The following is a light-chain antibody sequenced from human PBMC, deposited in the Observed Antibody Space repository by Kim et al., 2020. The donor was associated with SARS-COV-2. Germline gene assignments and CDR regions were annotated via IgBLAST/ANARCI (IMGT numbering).Light chain of an antibody. CDR2: GAS. CDR3: LQYNTSPIT. Sequence: GATPPVACRSTTDIRNESARYPQNPRPAPKLLISGASCLHSGPTARFSGSVSGTDFTLPLSSLQPEDFAIYFCLQYNTSPITFCAGTRREI. J-gene: IGKJ5*01. CDR1: TDIRNE. V-gene: IGKV1-17*01.